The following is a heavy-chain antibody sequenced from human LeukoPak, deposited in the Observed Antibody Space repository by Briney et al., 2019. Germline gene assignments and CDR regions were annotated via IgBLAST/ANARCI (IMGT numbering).Heavy chain of an antibody. D-gene: IGHD2-2*02. Sequence: SETLSLTCTVSGGSISSSSYYWGWIRQPPGKGLEWIGSIYYSGSTYYNPSLKSRVTISVDTSKNQFSLKLSSVTAADTAVYYCARQLAAIDPYYFDYWGQGTLVTVSS. CDR3: ARQLAAIDPYYFDY. CDR1: GGSISSSSYY. CDR2: IYYSGST. J-gene: IGHJ4*02. V-gene: IGHV4-39*01.